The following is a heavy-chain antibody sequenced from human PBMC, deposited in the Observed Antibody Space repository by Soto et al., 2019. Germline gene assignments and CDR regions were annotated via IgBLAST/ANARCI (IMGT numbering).Heavy chain of an antibody. CDR3: ARGAPDLQPTRVHYYYYMDV. CDR2: IIPILGIA. Sequence: ASVKVSCKASGGTFSSYTISWVRQAPGQGLEWMGRIIPILGIANYAQKFQGRVTITADKSTSTAYMELSSLRSEDTAVYYCARGAPDLQPTRVHYYYYMDVWGKGTTVTVSS. D-gene: IGHD1-1*01. J-gene: IGHJ6*03. CDR1: GGTFSSYT. V-gene: IGHV1-69*02.